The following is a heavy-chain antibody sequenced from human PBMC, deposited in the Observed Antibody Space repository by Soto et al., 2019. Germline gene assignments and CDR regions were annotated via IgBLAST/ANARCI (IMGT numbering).Heavy chain of an antibody. CDR3: ARMYCRGGICYGLY. CDR1: GGSISSGGYY. Sequence: QVQLQESGPGLVKPSQTLSLTCTVSGGSISSGGYYWSWIRQHPGKGLEWIGYISYSGDTYYHPCRKSLVGVXAXTXXNQFSLRLSSVTVADTAVYYCARMYCRGGICYGLYWGQGTLVTVSS. D-gene: IGHD2-15*01. V-gene: IGHV4-31*01. CDR2: ISYSGDT. J-gene: IGHJ4*02.